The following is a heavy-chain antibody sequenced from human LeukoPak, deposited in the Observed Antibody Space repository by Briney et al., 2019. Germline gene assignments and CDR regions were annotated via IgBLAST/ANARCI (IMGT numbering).Heavy chain of an antibody. Sequence: GGSLRLSCAASGFAFSSFAMGWVRQSLGKGLEWLSTINGGGNTTFYADSVKGRFTISRDNSRNTLHLHMDSLRPDDTAIYYCTKELHVAVAVADYYYFYMDAWGRGTAVTVSS. CDR1: GFAFSSFA. V-gene: IGHV3-23*01. J-gene: IGHJ6*03. CDR2: INGGGNTT. CDR3: TKELHVAVAVADYYYFYMDA. D-gene: IGHD6-19*01.